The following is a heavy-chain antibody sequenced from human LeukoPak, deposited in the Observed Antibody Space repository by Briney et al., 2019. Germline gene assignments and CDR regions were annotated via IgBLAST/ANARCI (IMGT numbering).Heavy chain of an antibody. CDR2: ISWNSGSI. J-gene: IGHJ4*02. Sequence: GRSLRLSCAASGFTFDDYAMHWVRQAPGKGLEWVSGISWNSGSIGYADSVKGRFTISRDNAKNSLYLQINSLRAEDTALYYCAKDNLYDSSGYPDYWGQGTLVTVSS. CDR3: AKDNLYDSSGYPDY. CDR1: GFTFDDYA. V-gene: IGHV3-9*01. D-gene: IGHD3-22*01.